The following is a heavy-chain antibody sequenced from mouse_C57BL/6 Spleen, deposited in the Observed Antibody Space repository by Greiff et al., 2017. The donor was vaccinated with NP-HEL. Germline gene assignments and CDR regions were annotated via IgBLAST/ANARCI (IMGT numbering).Heavy chain of an antibody. D-gene: IGHD1-1*01. V-gene: IGHV1-55*01. CDR1: GYTFTSYW. CDR2: IYPGCGST. J-gene: IGHJ2*01. CDR3: ERQGLRYYGSFDY. Sequence: QVQLQQPGAELVKPGASVKMSCKASGYTFTSYWITWVKQRPGQGLEWIGDIYPGCGSTNYNEKFKSKATLTVDTSSSTAYMQLSSLTSEDSAVYYGERQGLRYYGSFDYWGQGTTLTVSS.